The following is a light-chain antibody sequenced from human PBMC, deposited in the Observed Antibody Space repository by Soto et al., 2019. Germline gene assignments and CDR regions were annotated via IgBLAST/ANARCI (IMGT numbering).Light chain of an antibody. J-gene: IGKJ5*01. Sequence: DVVMTRCPLSLAAPPGQPAYISCHSSQVLLHITGETFLLWYLQKPGQSTQLLIYEVSTRVSGVKDRFSGSGSGTDFTLEISRVENDDVGIYYCMKSTQLPPTFGQGTQLEIK. CDR2: EVS. CDR3: MKSTQLPPT. CDR1: QVLLHITGETF. V-gene: IGKV2D-29*02.